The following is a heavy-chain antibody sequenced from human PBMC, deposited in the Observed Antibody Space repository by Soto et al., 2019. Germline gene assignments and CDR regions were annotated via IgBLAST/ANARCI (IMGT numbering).Heavy chain of an antibody. J-gene: IGHJ4*02. V-gene: IGHV1-3*01. D-gene: IGHD2-21*02. CDR3: ARSIVVVTALDY. CDR2: INAGNGNT. Sequence: VSVKVSCKASGYTFTSYAMHWVRQAPGQRLEWMGWINAGNGNTKYSQKFQGRVTITRDTSASTAYMELSSLRSEDTAVYYCARSIVVVTALDYWGQGTLVTLSS. CDR1: GYTFTSYA.